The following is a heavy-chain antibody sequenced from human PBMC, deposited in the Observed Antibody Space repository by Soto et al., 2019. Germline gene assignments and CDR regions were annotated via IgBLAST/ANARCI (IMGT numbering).Heavy chain of an antibody. CDR3: AREWSGPHDYYMDV. CDR1: GGSISSGGYY. D-gene: IGHD3-3*01. Sequence: QVQLQESGPGLVKPSQTLSLTCTVSGGSISSGGYYWSWIRQHPGKGLEWIGYIYYSGSTYYNPSLKSRVTISVDTSKNQCSLKLSSVTAADTAVYYCAREWSGPHDYYMDVWGKGTTVTVSS. CDR2: IYYSGST. J-gene: IGHJ6*03. V-gene: IGHV4-31*03.